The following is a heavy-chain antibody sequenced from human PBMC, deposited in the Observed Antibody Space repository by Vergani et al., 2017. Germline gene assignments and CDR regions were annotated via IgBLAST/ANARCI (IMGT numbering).Heavy chain of an antibody. V-gene: IGHV1-24*01. CDR2: FDPEDGET. CDR1: GYTLTELS. D-gene: IGHD5-12*01. J-gene: IGHJ4*02. CDR3: ATDQRIHGGYVLTFDY. Sequence: QVQLVQSGAEVKKPGASVKVSCKVSGYTLTELSMHWVRQAPGKGLEWMGGFDPEDGETIYAQKFQGRVTMTEDTSTDTAYMELSSLRSEDTAVYYCATDQRIHGGYVLTFDYWGQGTLVTVPS.